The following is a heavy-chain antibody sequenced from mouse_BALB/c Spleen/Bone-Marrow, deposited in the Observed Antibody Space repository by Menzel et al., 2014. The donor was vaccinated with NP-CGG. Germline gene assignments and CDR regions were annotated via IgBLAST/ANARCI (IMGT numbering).Heavy chain of an antibody. V-gene: IGHV1-7*01. D-gene: IGHD2-4*01. Sequence: QVQLKDSGAELAKPGASVKMSCKASGYTFTSYWMHWVKQRPGQGLEWIGYINPSTGYTEYNQKFKDKATLTADKSSSTAYMQLSSLTSEDSAVYYCAESTMITLDYWGQGTTLTVSS. CDR1: GYTFTSYW. CDR3: AESTMITLDY. CDR2: INPSTGYT. J-gene: IGHJ2*01.